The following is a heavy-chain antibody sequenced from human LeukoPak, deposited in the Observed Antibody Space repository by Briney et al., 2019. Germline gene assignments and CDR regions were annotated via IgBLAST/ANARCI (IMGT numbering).Heavy chain of an antibody. D-gene: IGHD3-10*02. CDR2: ISSSSSYI. J-gene: IGHJ3*02. Sequence: GGSLRLSCAASGFAFSSYRMSWVRQAPGKGLEWVSSISSSSSYIYYADSVKGRFTISRDNAKNSLYLQMNSLRAEDTAVYYCARETMFLAFDIWGQGTMVTVSS. CDR3: ARETMFLAFDI. CDR1: GFAFSSYR. V-gene: IGHV3-21*01.